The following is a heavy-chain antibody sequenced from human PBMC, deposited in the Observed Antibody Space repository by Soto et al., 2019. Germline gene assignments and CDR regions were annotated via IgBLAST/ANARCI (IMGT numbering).Heavy chain of an antibody. CDR1: GFIFSSYS. V-gene: IGHV3-48*02. CDR2: ISSSSSTI. CDR3: ARESYCSRTSCYTDAFDI. D-gene: IGHD2-2*02. Sequence: VQLVESGGGLVQPGGSLRLSCAASGFIFSSYSMNWVRQDPGKGLEWVSYISSSSSTIYYADSVKGRFTISRDNAKNSLYLQMNSLTDEDTAVYYCARESYCSRTSCYTDAFDIWGQGTMVTVSS. J-gene: IGHJ3*02.